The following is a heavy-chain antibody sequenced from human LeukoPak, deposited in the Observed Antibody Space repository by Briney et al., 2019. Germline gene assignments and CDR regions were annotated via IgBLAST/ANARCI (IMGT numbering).Heavy chain of an antibody. CDR2: ISAYNGNT. CDR1: GYTFTSYG. CDR3: ARRNYYDSSGYVAFDI. V-gene: IGHV1-18*01. J-gene: IGHJ3*02. Sequence: ASVKVSCKASGYTFTSYGISWVRQAPGQGLEWMGWISAYNGNTNYAQKLQGRVTMTTDTSTSTAYMELRSLRSDDTAVYSCARRNYYDSSGYVAFDIWGQGTMVTVSS. D-gene: IGHD3-22*01.